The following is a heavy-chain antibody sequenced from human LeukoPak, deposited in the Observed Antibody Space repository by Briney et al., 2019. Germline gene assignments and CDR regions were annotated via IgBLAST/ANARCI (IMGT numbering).Heavy chain of an antibody. V-gene: IGHV1-8*01. CDR1: GYTFTSYD. J-gene: IGHJ4*02. CDR2: MNPNSGNT. CDR3: ARDAGAHYYDSSGYHGYYFDY. Sequence: ASVKVSCKASGYTFTSYDINWVRQATGQGLEWMGWMNPNSGNTGYAQKFQGRVTMTRNTSISTAYMELSSLRSEDTAVYYCARDAGAHYYDSSGYHGYYFDYWGQGTLVTVSS. D-gene: IGHD3-22*01.